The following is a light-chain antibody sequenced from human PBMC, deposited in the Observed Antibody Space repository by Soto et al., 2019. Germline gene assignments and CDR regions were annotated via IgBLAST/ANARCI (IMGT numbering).Light chain of an antibody. CDR3: QQYTYWPPWT. CDR2: DAS. V-gene: IGKV3-15*01. Sequence: ILMTQSPATLSVSPGERATLSCRASQSVSNALAWDQQKPGQAPRLLIYDASTRATGIPARLSGSGSGTYFTLTIGGLQSEDFAVYYCQQYTYWPPWTFGQGTKVEIK. J-gene: IGKJ1*01. CDR1: QSVSNA.